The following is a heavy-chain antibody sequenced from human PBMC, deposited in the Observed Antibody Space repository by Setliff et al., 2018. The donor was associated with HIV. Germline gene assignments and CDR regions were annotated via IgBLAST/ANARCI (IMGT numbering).Heavy chain of an antibody. CDR1: GHTFTNYG. J-gene: IGHJ4*02. CDR2: TNTYNGNT. Sequence: GASVKVSCKASGHTFTNYGISWVRQAPGQGLEWMGWTNTYNGNTNYAQKFQGRVTITRDTSASTAYMELSSLRSEDTAVYFCARDMQDNNSFGPNSNLGYWGQGTQVTVSS. D-gene: IGHD5-18*01. CDR3: ARDMQDNNSFGPNSNLGY. V-gene: IGHV1-18*01.